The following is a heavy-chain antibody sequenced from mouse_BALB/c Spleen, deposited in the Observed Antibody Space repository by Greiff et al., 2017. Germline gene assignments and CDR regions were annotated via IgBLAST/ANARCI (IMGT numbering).Heavy chain of an antibody. D-gene: IGHD2-4*01. CDR2: IDPENGNT. CDR3: ARRDYDGGGDYYAMDY. J-gene: IGHJ4*01. V-gene: IGHV14-1*02. Sequence: VQLQQSGAELVRPGALVKLSCKASGFNIKDYYMHWVKQRPEQGLEWIGWIDPENGNTIYDPKFQGKASITADTSSNTAYLQLSSLTSEDTAVYYRARRDYDGGGDYYAMDYWGQGTSVTVSS. CDR1: GFNIKDYY.